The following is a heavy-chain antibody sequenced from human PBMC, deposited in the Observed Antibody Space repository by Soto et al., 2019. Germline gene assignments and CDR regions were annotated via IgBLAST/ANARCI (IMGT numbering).Heavy chain of an antibody. CDR1: GFTFSSYA. V-gene: IGHV3-23*01. J-gene: IGHJ1*01. CDR3: AKDGSLYYDFWSGYPTGNFQH. Sequence: GGSLRLSCAASGFTFSSYAMSWVRQAPGKRLEWVSAISGSGGSTYYADSVKGRFTISRDNSKNTLYLQMNSLRAEDTAVYYCAKDGSLYYDFWSGYPTGNFQHWGQGTLVTVSS. CDR2: ISGSGGST. D-gene: IGHD3-3*01.